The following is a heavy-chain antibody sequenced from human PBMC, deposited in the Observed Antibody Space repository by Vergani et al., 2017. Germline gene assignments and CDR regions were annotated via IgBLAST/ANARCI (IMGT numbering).Heavy chain of an antibody. D-gene: IGHD6-19*01. J-gene: IGHJ4*02. CDR3: AKDKGIAVAGIYDY. CDR2: ISWNSGSI. V-gene: IGHV3-9*01. CDR1: GFTFDDYA. Sequence: EVQSVESGGGLVQPGRSLRLSCAASGFTFDDYAMHWVRQAPGKGLEWVLGISWNSGSIGYAESVKGRFTISRDNAKNSLYLQMNSLRAEDTALYYCAKDKGIAVAGIYDYWGQGTLVTVSS.